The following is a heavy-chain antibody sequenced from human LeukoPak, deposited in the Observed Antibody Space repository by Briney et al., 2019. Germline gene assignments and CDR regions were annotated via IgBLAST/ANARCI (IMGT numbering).Heavy chain of an antibody. Sequence: PGGSLRLSCAASGFTFSSYGMHWVRQAPGKGLEWVAIIRYDGSNKYYADSVKGRFTISRDNSKNTLYLQMNSLRAEDTAVYYCAKGSPFGGWGAYYFDYWGQGTLVTVSS. CDR1: GFTFSSYG. CDR3: AKGSPFGGWGAYYFDY. D-gene: IGHD3-10*01. V-gene: IGHV3-30*02. CDR2: IRYDGSNK. J-gene: IGHJ4*02.